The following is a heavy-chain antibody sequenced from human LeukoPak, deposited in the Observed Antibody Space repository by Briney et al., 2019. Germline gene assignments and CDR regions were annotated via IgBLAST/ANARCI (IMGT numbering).Heavy chain of an antibody. Sequence: PGGSLRLSCAASGLTFSSYWMSWVRQAPGKGLEWVANIKQDGSEKYYVDSVKGRFTISRDNAKNSLYLQMNSLRAEDTAVYYCARGIHTYYYDSSGYYYVYFDYWGQGTLVTVSS. CDR3: ARGIHTYYYDSSGYYYVYFDY. CDR1: GLTFSSYW. J-gene: IGHJ4*02. D-gene: IGHD3-22*01. CDR2: IKQDGSEK. V-gene: IGHV3-7*01.